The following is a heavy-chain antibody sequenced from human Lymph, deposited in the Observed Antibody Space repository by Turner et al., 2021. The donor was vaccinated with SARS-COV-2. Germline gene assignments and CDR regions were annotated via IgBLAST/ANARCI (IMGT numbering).Heavy chain of an antibody. CDR3: ARDTRGDYSYYYDGMDV. V-gene: IGHV1-2*02. CDR2: INPNSGGT. D-gene: IGHD4-17*01. CDR1: GYIFTGYY. J-gene: IGHJ6*02. Sequence: QVQLVQSGAVVKRHGASVTVSCKASGYIFTGYYMHWVRQAPGQGLEWMGWINPNSGGTNYAQKFQGRVTMTRDTSISTAYMEVSRLRSDDTAVYYCARDTRGDYSYYYDGMDVWGQGTTVTVSS.